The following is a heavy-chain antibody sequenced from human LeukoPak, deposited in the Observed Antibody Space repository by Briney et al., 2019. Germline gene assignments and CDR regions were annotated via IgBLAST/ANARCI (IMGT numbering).Heavy chain of an antibody. CDR3: ARESVAVAEFDY. D-gene: IGHD6-19*01. J-gene: IGHJ4*02. Sequence: SQTLSLTCTVSGGSISSGSYYWSWIRPPAGKGLEWIGRIYTSGSTNYNPSLKSRVTISVDTSKNQFSLKLSSVTAADTAVYYCARESVAVAEFDYWGQGTLVTVSS. CDR1: GGSISSGSYY. CDR2: IYTSGST. V-gene: IGHV4-61*02.